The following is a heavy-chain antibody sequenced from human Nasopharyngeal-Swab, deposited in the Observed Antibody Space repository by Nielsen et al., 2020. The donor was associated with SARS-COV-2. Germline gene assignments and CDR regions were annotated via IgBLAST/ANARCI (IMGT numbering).Heavy chain of an antibody. CDR2: ISSSGSTI. Sequence: GESLKISCAASGFTFSSYEMNWVRQAPGKGPEWVSYISSSGSTIYYADSVKGRFTISRDNAKNSLYLQMNSLRAEDTAVYYCARVAPHYYDSSGYHLDYWGQGTLVTVSS. D-gene: IGHD3-22*01. V-gene: IGHV3-48*03. CDR3: ARVAPHYYDSSGYHLDY. CDR1: GFTFSSYE. J-gene: IGHJ4*02.